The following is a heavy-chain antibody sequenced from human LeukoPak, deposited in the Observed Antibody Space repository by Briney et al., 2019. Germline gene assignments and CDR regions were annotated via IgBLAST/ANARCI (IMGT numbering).Heavy chain of an antibody. CDR3: AKMAGIVGATFDY. CDR2: IYTSGST. D-gene: IGHD1-26*01. V-gene: IGHV4-61*02. CDR1: GGSISSGSYY. Sequence: SQTLSLTCTVSGGSISSGSYYWSWIRQPAGKGLEWIGRIYTSGSTNYNPSLKSRVTISVDTSKNQFSLKLSSVTAADTAVYYCAKMAGIVGATFDYWGQGTLVTVSS. J-gene: IGHJ4*02.